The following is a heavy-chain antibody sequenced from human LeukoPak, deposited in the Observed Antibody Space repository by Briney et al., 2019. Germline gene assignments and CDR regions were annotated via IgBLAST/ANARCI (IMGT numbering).Heavy chain of an antibody. CDR2: IYYSGST. V-gene: IGHV4-59*01. J-gene: IGHJ6*03. CDR1: GGSISSYY. CDR3: ARDRRYCTNGVCYYYYYYMDV. D-gene: IGHD2-8*01. Sequence: PSETLSLTCTVSGGSISSYYWSWLRQPPGKGLEWIGYIYYSGSTNYNPSLKSRVTISVDTSKNQFSLKLSSVTAADTAVYYCARDRRYCTNGVCYYYYYYMDVWGKGTTVTVSS.